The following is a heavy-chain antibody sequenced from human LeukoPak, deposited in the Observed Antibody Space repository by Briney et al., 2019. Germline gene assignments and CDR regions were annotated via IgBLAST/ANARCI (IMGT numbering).Heavy chain of an antibody. J-gene: IGHJ6*02. V-gene: IGHV3-7*04. D-gene: IGHD3-16*01. CDR2: IKQDGSEK. CDR3: ARYVGIDV. Sequence: GGSLRLSCAASGFTFSGCWMSWVRQAPGKGLEWVANIKQDGSEKYYVDSVKGRYTISRDNAKNSLYLQMNSLRDEDTAVYYCARYVGIDVWGQGTTVTVS. CDR1: GFTFSGCW.